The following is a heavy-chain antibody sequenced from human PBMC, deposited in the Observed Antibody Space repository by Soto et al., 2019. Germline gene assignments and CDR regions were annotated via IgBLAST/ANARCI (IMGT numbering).Heavy chain of an antibody. J-gene: IGHJ4*02. CDR2: IYYSGST. V-gene: IGHV4-59*12. Sequence: SETLSLTCTVSGGSISSYYWTWTRQPPGKGLEWIGSIYYSGSTKYNPSLKSRVTMSVDTSKNQFSLKLSSVTAADTAVYFCARERFDYVWGSYRGYYFDYWGQGTLVTVSS. D-gene: IGHD3-16*02. CDR1: GGSISSYY. CDR3: ARERFDYVWGSYRGYYFDY.